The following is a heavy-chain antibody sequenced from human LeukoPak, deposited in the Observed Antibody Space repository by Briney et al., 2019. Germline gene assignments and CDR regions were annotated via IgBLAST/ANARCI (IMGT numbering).Heavy chain of an antibody. J-gene: IGHJ4*02. V-gene: IGHV3-7*03. CDR3: ARVSGRNWNDGGRLDY. D-gene: IGHD1-1*01. CDR2: IKQDGSEK. Sequence: GGSLRLSCAASGFTFSSYWMSWVRLAPGKGLEWVANIKQDGSEKYYVDSVEGRFTISRDNAKNSLYLQMNSLRAEDTAVYYCARVSGRNWNDGGRLDYWGQGTLVTVSS. CDR1: GFTFSSYW.